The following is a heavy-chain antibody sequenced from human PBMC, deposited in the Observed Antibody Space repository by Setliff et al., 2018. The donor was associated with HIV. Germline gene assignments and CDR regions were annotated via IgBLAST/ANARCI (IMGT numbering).Heavy chain of an antibody. V-gene: IGHV4-61*09. D-gene: IGHD1-26*01. Sequence: SETLSLTCSVSGGSINSGSYYWSWIRQPAGRGLEWIGHIYSSGTTRFNPSLKSRVSISVDTSKNQFSLNLRSVTAADTAVYYCARLRSELGVFDYWVQGTLVTVSS. CDR2: IYSSGTT. CDR3: ARLRSELGVFDY. J-gene: IGHJ4*02. CDR1: GGSINSGSYY.